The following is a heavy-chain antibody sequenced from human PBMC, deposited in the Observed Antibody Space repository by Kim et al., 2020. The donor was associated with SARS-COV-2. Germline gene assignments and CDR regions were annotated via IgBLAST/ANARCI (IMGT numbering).Heavy chain of an antibody. CDR1: GFYFNTAGMG. J-gene: IGHJ4*02. Sequence: SGPTLVKPTQTLTLTCDFSGFYFNTAGMGVAWVRQPPGKALEWLALIYWDDDARYSPFLKSRLTITKDSSRNQVVLTITNMDPVDTGTYYCALKYCSDANCEHVANLDYWGQGSLVTVS. CDR3: ALKYCSDANCEHVANLDY. V-gene: IGHV2-5*02. CDR2: IYWDDDA. D-gene: IGHD2-8*02.